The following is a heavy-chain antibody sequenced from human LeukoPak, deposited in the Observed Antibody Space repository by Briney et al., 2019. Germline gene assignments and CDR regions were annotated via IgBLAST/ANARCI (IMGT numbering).Heavy chain of an antibody. CDR1: GFNFGGYS. CDR3: AKDAIYGDGYWEFDY. CDR2: VLSGGGST. V-gene: IGHV3-23*01. Sequence: GGSLRLSCEGSGFNFGGYSMSWVRQAPGKGLEWVSGVLSGGGSTYYADAVKGRFTISRDNSRSTLYLQMNSLRAEDTAVYYCAKDAIYGDGYWEFDYWGQGTLVTVSS. J-gene: IGHJ4*02. D-gene: IGHD2-21*01.